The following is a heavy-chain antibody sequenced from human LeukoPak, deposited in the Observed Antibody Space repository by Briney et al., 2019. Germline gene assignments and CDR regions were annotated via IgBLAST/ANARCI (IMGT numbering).Heavy chain of an antibody. J-gene: IGHJ4*02. CDR2: IIPIFGTA. CDR3: ARAYCCSTSCFHFDY. D-gene: IGHD2-2*01. V-gene: IGHV1-69*05. Sequence: GASVKVSCKASGGTFSSHAISWVRQAPGQGLEWMGGIIPIFGTANYAQKFQGRVTITTDESTSTAYMELSSLRSEDTAVYYCARAYCCSTSCFHFDYWGQGTLVTVSS. CDR1: GGTFSSHA.